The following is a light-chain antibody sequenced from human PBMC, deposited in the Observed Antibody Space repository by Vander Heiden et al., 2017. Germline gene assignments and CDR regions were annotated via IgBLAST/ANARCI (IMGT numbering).Light chain of an antibody. CDR3: QSYDSSLSGFV. J-gene: IGLJ2*01. V-gene: IGLV1-40*01. Sequence: QSVLTQPPSVSGAPGQRVTISCTGSSSNIGAGYDVSWYQQLPGTAPKLLIYANSNRPSGVPDRFSGSKSGTSASLAITGLQAEDEADYYCQSYDSSLSGFVFGGGTKMTVL. CDR1: SSNIGAGYD. CDR2: ANS.